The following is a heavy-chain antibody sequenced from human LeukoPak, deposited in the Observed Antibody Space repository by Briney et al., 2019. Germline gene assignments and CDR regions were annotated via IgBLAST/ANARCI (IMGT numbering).Heavy chain of an antibody. D-gene: IGHD3-10*01. J-gene: IGHJ6*03. Sequence: GRSLRLSCAAPGFTFSSYGIHWVRQAPGKGLEWVAVIWYDGSNKYYADSVKGRFTISRDNSKNTLYLQMNSLRAEDTAVYYCARTELWFGELLSYMDVWGKGTTVTVSS. V-gene: IGHV3-33*01. CDR3: ARTELWFGELLSYMDV. CDR1: GFTFSSYG. CDR2: IWYDGSNK.